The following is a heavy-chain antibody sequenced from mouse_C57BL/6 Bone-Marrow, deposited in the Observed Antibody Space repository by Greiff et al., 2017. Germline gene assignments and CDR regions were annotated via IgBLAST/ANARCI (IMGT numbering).Heavy chain of an antibody. CDR1: GYSITSDY. Sequence: DVQLQESGPGLAKPSQTLSLTCSVTGYSITSDYWNWIRKFPRNKLEYMGYISYSGSTYYNPSLKSRTSTTRDTSKKQYYLQLNSVTTEDTATYYCARGYDYGLWYFYVWGTGTTVTVSS. J-gene: IGHJ1*03. D-gene: IGHD2-4*01. CDR2: ISYSGST. V-gene: IGHV3-8*01. CDR3: ARGYDYGLWYFYV.